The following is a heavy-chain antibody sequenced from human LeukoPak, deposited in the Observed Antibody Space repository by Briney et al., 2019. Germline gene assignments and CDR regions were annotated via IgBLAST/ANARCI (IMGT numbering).Heavy chain of an antibody. CDR2: IYYSGST. V-gene: IGHV4-59*08. D-gene: IGHD6-25*01. J-gene: IGHJ4*02. Sequence: SEPLSLTCPVSGNSITGYYWSWIRQPPGKGLEWIGYIYYSGSTNYNPSLKSRVTISVDTSKNQFSLKLSSVTAADTAVYYCARVASAVEDYWGQGILVTVSS. CDR3: ARVASAVEDY. CDR1: GNSITGYY.